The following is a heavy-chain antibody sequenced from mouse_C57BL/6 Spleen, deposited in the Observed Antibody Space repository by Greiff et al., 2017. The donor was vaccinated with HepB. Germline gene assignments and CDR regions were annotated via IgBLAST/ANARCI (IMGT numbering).Heavy chain of an antibody. Sequence: EVMLVESGGGLVKPGGSLKLSCAASGFTFSSYTMSWVRQTPEKRLEWVATISGGGGNTYYPDSVKGRFTISRDNAKNTLYLQMSSLRSEDTALYYCAKDYAYYAMDYWGQGTSVTVSS. CDR3: AKDYAYYAMDY. CDR2: ISGGGGNT. D-gene: IGHD2-4*01. V-gene: IGHV5-9*01. J-gene: IGHJ4*01. CDR1: GFTFSSYT.